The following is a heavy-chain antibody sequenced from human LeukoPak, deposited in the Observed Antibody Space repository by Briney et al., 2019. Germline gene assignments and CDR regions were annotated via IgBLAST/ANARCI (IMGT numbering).Heavy chain of an antibody. CDR2: IYTSGST. Sequence: SETLSLTCTVSGGSISSYYWSWIRQPAGKGLEWIGRIYTSGSTNYSPSLKSRVTMSVDKSKNQFSLKLSSVTAADTAVYYCAREGDSSGYYGYWGQGTLVTVSS. D-gene: IGHD3-22*01. CDR1: GGSISSYY. V-gene: IGHV4-4*07. J-gene: IGHJ4*02. CDR3: AREGDSSGYYGY.